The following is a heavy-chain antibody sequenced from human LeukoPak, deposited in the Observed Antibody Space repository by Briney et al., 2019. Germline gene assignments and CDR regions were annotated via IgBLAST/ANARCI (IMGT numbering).Heavy chain of an antibody. Sequence: GGSLRLSCAASGFTFSNAWMSWVRQAPGKGLEWVGRIKSKTDGGTTDYAAPVKGRFTISRDDSKNTLYLQMNSLKTEDTGVYYCTTDIGHLFCSRTSCYVGIPWGQGTLVTVSS. CDR3: TTDIGHLFCSRTSCYVGIP. V-gene: IGHV3-15*01. CDR2: IKSKTDGGTT. D-gene: IGHD2-2*01. CDR1: GFTFSNAW. J-gene: IGHJ5*02.